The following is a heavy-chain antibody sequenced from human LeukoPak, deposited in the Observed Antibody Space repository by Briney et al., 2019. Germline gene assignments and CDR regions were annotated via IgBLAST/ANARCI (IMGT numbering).Heavy chain of an antibody. J-gene: IGHJ1*01. CDR3: ARSSSSPLDAEYFQH. D-gene: IGHD6-6*01. Sequence: SVKVSCKASGGTFSSYAISWVRQAPGQGLEWMGGIIPIFGTANYAQKFRGRVTITTDESTSTAYMELSSLRSEDTAVYYCARSSSSPLDAEYFQHWGQGTLVTVSS. CDR1: GGTFSSYA. CDR2: IIPIFGTA. V-gene: IGHV1-69*05.